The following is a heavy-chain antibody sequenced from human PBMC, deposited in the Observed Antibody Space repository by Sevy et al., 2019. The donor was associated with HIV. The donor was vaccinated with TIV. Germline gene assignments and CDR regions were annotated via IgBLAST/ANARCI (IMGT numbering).Heavy chain of an antibody. CDR2: IKADGSDK. D-gene: IGHD3-16*01. CDR3: AHETFGRFES. CDR1: GFTVSANW. J-gene: IGHJ4*02. Sequence: GGSLRLSCAASGFTVSANWINWVRQAPGKGLEWVANIKADGSDKHYVDSVEGRFTISRDNAKNLLFLQMNSLRVEDTAVYYCAHETFGRFESWGQGTLVTVSS. V-gene: IGHV3-7*01.